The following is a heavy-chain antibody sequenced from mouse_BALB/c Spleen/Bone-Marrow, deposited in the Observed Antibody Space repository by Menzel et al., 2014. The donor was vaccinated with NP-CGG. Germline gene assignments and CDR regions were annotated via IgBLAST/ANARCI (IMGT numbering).Heavy chain of an antibody. Sequence: VQLQQSGRGLVAPSQSLSITCTVSGFSLTGYGVSWVRQPPGKGLEWLGMIWGDGSTDYNSALKSRLSISKDNSKSQVFLKMNSLQTDDTARYYCARDSFLITRALDYWGQGTSVTVSS. CDR2: IWGDGST. V-gene: IGHV2-6-7*01. D-gene: IGHD2-4*01. J-gene: IGHJ4*01. CDR1: GFSLTGYG. CDR3: ARDSFLITRALDY.